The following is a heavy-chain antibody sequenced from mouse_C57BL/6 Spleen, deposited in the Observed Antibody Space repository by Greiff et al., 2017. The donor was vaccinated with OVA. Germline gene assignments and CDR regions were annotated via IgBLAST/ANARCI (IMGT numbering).Heavy chain of an antibody. CDR1: GYSITSGYY. CDR3: ARAGGSYYFDY. J-gene: IGHJ2*01. V-gene: IGHV3-6*01. CDR2: ISYDGSN. D-gene: IGHD1-1*02. Sequence: DVKLQESGPGLVKPSQSLSLTCSVTGYSITSGYYWTWIRQFPGNKLAWMGYISYDGSNNYNPSLKNRISITRDTSKNQFFLKLNSVTTEDTATYYCARAGGSYYFDYWGQGTTLTVSS.